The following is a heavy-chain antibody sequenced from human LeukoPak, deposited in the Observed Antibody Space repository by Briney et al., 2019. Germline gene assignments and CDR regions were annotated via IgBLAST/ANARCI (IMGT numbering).Heavy chain of an antibody. CDR1: GGSISSGGYY. D-gene: IGHD2-2*02. V-gene: IGHV4-31*03. Sequence: ASETLSLTCTVSGGSISSGGYYWSWIRQHPGKGLEWIGYIYYSGSTYYNPSLKSRVTISVDTSKNQFSLKLSSVTAADTAVYYCARTYCSNTVCYTGWFDPWGQGTLVTVSS. CDR3: ARTYCSNTVCYTGWFDP. J-gene: IGHJ5*02. CDR2: IYYSGST.